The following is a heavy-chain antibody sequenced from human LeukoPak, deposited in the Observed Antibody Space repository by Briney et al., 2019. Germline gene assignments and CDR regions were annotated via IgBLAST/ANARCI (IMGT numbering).Heavy chain of an antibody. CDR3: ARAWGSGLFDY. V-gene: IGHV3-7*01. Sequence: GGSLRLSCAASRFTFSNYWMNWFRQAPGKGLEWVANINQDGSEKNYVDSVKGRFTISRDNAENSLYLQMNSLGAEDTAVYYCARAWGSGLFDYWGQGTLVTVSS. D-gene: IGHD3-16*01. CDR1: RFTFSNYW. J-gene: IGHJ4*02. CDR2: INQDGSEK.